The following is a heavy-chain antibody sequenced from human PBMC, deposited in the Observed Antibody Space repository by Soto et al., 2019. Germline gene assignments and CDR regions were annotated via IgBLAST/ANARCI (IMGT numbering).Heavy chain of an antibody. CDR3: ARDRSVDYYYYGMDV. Sequence: QVQLVESGGGVVQPGRSLRLSCAASGFTFSSYAMHWVRQAPGKGLEWVAVISYDGSNKYYADSVKGRFTISRDNSKNTLYLQMNSLRAEDTAVYYCARDRSVDYYYYGMDVWGQGTTVTVSS. CDR2: ISYDGSNK. V-gene: IGHV3-30-3*01. J-gene: IGHJ6*02. CDR1: GFTFSSYA.